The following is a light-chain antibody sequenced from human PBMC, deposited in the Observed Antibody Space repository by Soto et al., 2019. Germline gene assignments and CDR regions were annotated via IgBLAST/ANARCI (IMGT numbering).Light chain of an antibody. CDR1: SSDVGDYDY. Sequence: QSALTQPASVSGSPVQSITISCTGTSSDVGDYDYVSWYQHHPGKAPKLMIFEVSKRPSGVSNRFSGSKSGNTASLTISGLQAEDEADYYCTSYSSINTWVFGGGTKVTVL. V-gene: IGLV2-14*01. J-gene: IGLJ3*02. CDR2: EVS. CDR3: TSYSSINTWV.